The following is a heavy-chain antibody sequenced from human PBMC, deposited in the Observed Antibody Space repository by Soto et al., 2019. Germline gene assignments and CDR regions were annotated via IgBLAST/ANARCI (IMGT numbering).Heavy chain of an antibody. V-gene: IGHV3-23*01. CDR3: ASSGSDGKPHDY. Sequence: EVQLLESGGGLVQPGGSLRLSCAASGFTFSSYAMSWVRQAPGKGLEWVSSIGDGGRITYFADSVKGRITISRDNSKNTLFLQMNSLRADDTAIYFCASSGSDGKPHDYWGQGTLVTVSS. CDR1: GFTFSSYA. D-gene: IGHD3-10*01. J-gene: IGHJ4*02. CDR2: IGDGGRIT.